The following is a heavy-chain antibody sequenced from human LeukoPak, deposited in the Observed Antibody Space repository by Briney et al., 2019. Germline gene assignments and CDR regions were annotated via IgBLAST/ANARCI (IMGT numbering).Heavy chain of an antibody. CDR2: ISSRSTYI. CDR3: ASPYGD. V-gene: IGHV3-21*01. J-gene: IGHJ4*02. CDR1: GFTFSSYS. D-gene: IGHD4-17*01. Sequence: GGSLRLSCAASGFTFSSYSMNWVRQTPGKGLEWVSFISSRSTYIYYADSVKGRFTISRDNAKNSLYLQMNSLRAEDTAVYYCASPYGDWGQGTLVTVSS.